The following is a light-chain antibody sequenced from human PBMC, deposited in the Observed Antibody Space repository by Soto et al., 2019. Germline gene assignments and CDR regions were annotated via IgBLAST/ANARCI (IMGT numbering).Light chain of an antibody. Sequence: QSALTQPASVSGSHGQSITISCTGTSSDVGGYNYVSWYQQHPGKAPKLMIYEVSNRPSGVSNRFSGSKSGNTASLTISGLQAEDEADYSCSSYTSSSTLVVFGGGTKVSVL. CDR3: SSYTSSSTLVV. V-gene: IGLV2-14*01. CDR1: SSDVGGYNY. J-gene: IGLJ2*01. CDR2: EVS.